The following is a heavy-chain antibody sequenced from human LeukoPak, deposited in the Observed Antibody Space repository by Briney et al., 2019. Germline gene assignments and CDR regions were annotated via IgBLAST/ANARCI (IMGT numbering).Heavy chain of an antibody. CDR3: AKDPPPYQLLYRELDY. Sequence: GGSLRLSCAASGFTFISYGMHWVRPAPGKGLEWVAFIGYVGSIKYYADYVKGTFTISRANSKNTMYLQMNSLRAEDTAVYYCAKDPPPYQLLYRELDYWGQGTLVTVSS. CDR1: GFTFISYG. J-gene: IGHJ4*02. V-gene: IGHV3-30*02. D-gene: IGHD2-2*02. CDR2: IGYVGSIK.